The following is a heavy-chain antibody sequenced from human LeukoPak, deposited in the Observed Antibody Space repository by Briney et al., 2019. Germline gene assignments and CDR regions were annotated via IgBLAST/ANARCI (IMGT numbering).Heavy chain of an antibody. J-gene: IGHJ4*02. CDR1: GYTFNIFA. Sequence: ASVKVSCKTSGYTFNIFAITWVRQAPGQGLEWMGWINPHSGNTNSAQKVKGRVTLTTDTSTRTAYMELRSPRSDDTAMYYCATGEAFTGSFDFWGQGTVVAVSS. D-gene: IGHD3-10*01. V-gene: IGHV1-18*01. CDR3: ATGEAFTGSFDF. CDR2: INPHSGNT.